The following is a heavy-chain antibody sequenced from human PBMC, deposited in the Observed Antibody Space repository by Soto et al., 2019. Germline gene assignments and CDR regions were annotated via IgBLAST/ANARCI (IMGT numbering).Heavy chain of an antibody. J-gene: IGHJ5*02. CDR3: ARDWGSGDCYLGCWFDP. CDR1: GGTFSSYA. V-gene: IGHV1-69*06. D-gene: IGHD2-21*02. CDR2: IIPIFGTA. Sequence: QVQLVQSGAEVKKPGSSVKVSCKASGGTFSSYAISWVRQAPGQGLEWMGGIIPIFGTANYAQKFQGRVTITADKSTSTAYMELSSLRSEDTAVYYCARDWGSGDCYLGCWFDPWGQGTLVTVSS.